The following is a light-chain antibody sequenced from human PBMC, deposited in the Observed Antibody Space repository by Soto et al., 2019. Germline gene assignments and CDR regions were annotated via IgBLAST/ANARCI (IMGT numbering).Light chain of an antibody. CDR2: AAS. CDR1: QTIDSY. Sequence: DIQMTQSPSSLSASVGDRVTITCRASQTIDSYLNWYQQKPGKAPKLLISAASSLQSGVPSRFSGSRSGTDFTLTISSLQPEDFATYYCQQSYNIPTFGQGTKLDIK. J-gene: IGKJ2*01. CDR3: QQSYNIPT. V-gene: IGKV1-39*01.